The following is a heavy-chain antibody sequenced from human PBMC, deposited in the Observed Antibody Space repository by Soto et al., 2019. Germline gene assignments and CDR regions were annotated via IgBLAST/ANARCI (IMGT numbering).Heavy chain of an antibody. CDR1: GFTFDDYT. CDR2: ISWDGGST. D-gene: IGHD2-15*01. CDR3: AKDMSCSGGSCYFAYYYYGMDV. Sequence: EVQLVESGGVVVQPGGSLRLSCAASGFTFDDYTMHWVRQAPGKGLERVSLISWDGGSTYYADSVKGRFTISRDNSKNSLYLQMNSLRTEDTALYYCAKDMSCSGGSCYFAYYYYGMDVWGQGTTVTVSS. J-gene: IGHJ6*02. V-gene: IGHV3-43*01.